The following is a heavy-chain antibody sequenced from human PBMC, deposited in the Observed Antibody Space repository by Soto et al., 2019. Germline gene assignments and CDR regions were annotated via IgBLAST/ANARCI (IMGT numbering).Heavy chain of an antibody. CDR1: GYTFTGYY. Sequence: ASVKVSCKAPGYTFTGYYMHWVRQAPGQGLEWMGWINPNSGGTNYAQKFQGWVTMTRDTSISTAYMELSRLRSDDTAVYYCARGDVVVVAATRDYYYGMDVWGQGTTVTVS. CDR3: ARGDVVVVAATRDYYYGMDV. V-gene: IGHV1-2*04. D-gene: IGHD2-15*01. CDR2: INPNSGGT. J-gene: IGHJ6*02.